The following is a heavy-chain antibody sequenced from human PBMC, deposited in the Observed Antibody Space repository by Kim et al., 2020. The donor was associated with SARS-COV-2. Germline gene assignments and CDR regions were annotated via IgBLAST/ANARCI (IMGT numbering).Heavy chain of an antibody. CDR2: ISSSSSYI. Sequence: GGSLRLSCAASGFTFSSYSMNWVRQAPGKGLEWVSSISSSSSYIYYAVSVKGRFTISCDNAKNSLYLQMNSLRAEDTAVYYCSSGGGKYSYCGQGTLVTVSS. D-gene: IGHD1-26*01. V-gene: IGHV3-21*01. CDR3: SSGGGKYSY. J-gene: IGHJ4*02. CDR1: GFTFSSYS.